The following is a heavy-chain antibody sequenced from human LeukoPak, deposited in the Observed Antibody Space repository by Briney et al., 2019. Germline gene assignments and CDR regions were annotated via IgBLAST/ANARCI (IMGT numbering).Heavy chain of an antibody. V-gene: IGHV4-59*01. D-gene: IGHD4-17*01. Sequence: SETLSLTCTVSGDSISSYYWNWIRQPPGKGLEWIGSILNSGSTNYNPSLRSRVTISVDTSKSEFSLRVKSVTAADTAVYYCARRPSGANWFDPWGQGTLVTVSS. CDR1: GDSISSYY. CDR3: ARRPSGANWFDP. J-gene: IGHJ5*02. CDR2: ILNSGST.